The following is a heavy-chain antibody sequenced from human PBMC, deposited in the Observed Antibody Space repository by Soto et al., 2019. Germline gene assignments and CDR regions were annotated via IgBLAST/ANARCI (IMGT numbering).Heavy chain of an antibody. Sequence: QVQLVQSGTVVKWPGSSVRVSCNVSGDNFRTNAINWVRQAPGQGLEWMGGIIPIYGRADAIERFQGRVTITADESACTAYIELRGLRSDDTALYYCARGPYSGSYTHFENWGQGTLITVSS. CDR3: ARGPYSGSYTHFEN. CDR1: GDNFRTNA. V-gene: IGHV1-69*01. D-gene: IGHD1-26*01. CDR2: IIPIYGRA. J-gene: IGHJ4*02.